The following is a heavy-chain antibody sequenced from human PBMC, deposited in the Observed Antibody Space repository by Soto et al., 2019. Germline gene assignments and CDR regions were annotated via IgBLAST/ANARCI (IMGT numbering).Heavy chain of an antibody. CDR1: GGSISSSSYY. V-gene: IGHV4-39*01. J-gene: IGHJ5*02. CDR3: ARHYYDSSGYYPNWFDP. D-gene: IGHD3-22*01. Sequence: QLQLQESGPGLVKPSETLSLTCTVSGGSISSSSYYWGWIHQPPGKGLEWIGSIYYSGSTYYNPSLKSRVTISVDTSKNQFSLKLSSVTAADTAVYYCARHYYDSSGYYPNWFDPWGQGTLVTVSS. CDR2: IYYSGST.